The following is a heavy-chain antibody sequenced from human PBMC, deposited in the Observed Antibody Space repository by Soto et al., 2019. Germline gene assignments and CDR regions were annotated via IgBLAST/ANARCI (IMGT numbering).Heavy chain of an antibody. D-gene: IGHD2-15*01. CDR2: IWYDGSNK. V-gene: IGHV3-33*01. J-gene: IGHJ4*02. Sequence: GGSLRLSCAASGFSFSSYGMHWVRQAPGKGLEWVAVIWYDGSNKYYADSVKGRFTISRDNSKNTLYLQMNSLRAEDTAVYYCARVLVAPDYYFDYWCKGTLVTVSS. CDR3: ARVLVAPDYYFDY. CDR1: GFSFSSYG.